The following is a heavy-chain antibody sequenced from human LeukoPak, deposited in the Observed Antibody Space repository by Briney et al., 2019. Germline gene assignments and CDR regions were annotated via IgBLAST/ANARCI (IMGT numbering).Heavy chain of an antibody. J-gene: IGHJ4*02. D-gene: IGHD6-25*01. CDR3: ARVSSNPYSRGYYHFDY. V-gene: IGHV3-21*01. CDR2: ISSTGAYI. CDR1: GFAFNTYT. Sequence: GGSLRLSCAASGFAFNTYTMTWVRQIPGKGLEWVSSISSTGAYIYHADSMDGRFTVSRDNARNLLYLHMNSLRAEDSAMYFCARVSSNPYSRGYYHFDYWGQGTLVSVSS.